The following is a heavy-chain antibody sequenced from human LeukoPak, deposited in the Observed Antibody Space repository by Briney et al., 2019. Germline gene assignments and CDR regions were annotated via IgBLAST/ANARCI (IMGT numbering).Heavy chain of an antibody. V-gene: IGHV3-48*01. CDR3: ARDPHSLDY. J-gene: IGHJ4*02. CDR2: IAYTGTI. CDR1: GFTFSSYS. Sequence: GGSLRLSCTASGFTFSSYSMNWVRQAPGKGLEWVAYIAYTGTIHYADSVRGRFAISRDNAKSSLFLRLNSLRAEDTAVYYCARDPHSLDYWGQGTLVTVSS.